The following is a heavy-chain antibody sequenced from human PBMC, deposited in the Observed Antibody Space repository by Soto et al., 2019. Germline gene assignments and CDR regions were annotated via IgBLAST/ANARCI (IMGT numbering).Heavy chain of an antibody. CDR1: GGTFSSYA. J-gene: IGHJ4*02. D-gene: IGHD1-20*01. Sequence: QVQLVQSGAEVKKPGSSVKVSCKASGGTFSSYAISWVRQAPGQGLEWMGGIIPIFGTANYAQKFQGRVTITADKSTSTAYMELSSLRAEDTAVYYCASGRGITGTTSSLVDYWGQGTLVTVSS. CDR2: IIPIFGTA. CDR3: ASGRGITGTTSSLVDY. V-gene: IGHV1-69*06.